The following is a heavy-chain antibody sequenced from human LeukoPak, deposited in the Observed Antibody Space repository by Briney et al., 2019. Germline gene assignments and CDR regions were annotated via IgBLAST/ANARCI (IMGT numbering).Heavy chain of an antibody. CDR2: ISGSGTTI. Sequence: TGGSLRLSCAASGFTFSEYSMNWVRQAPGRGLEWISYISGSGTTIYYAGSVKGRFTISRDNAQNSVYLQMNSLRVEDTAVYYCANFKPPAPDALDIWGQGTLITVSS. CDR1: GFTFSEYS. J-gene: IGHJ3*02. CDR3: ANFKPPAPDALDI. D-gene: IGHD1-14*01. V-gene: IGHV3-48*01.